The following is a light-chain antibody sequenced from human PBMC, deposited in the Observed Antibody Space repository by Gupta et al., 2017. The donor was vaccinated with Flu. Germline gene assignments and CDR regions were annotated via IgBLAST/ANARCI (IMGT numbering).Light chain of an antibody. CDR2: KVS. CDR3: MQGTHGHPIGT. CDR1: QSLVYSDGNTY. J-gene: IGKJ2*02. V-gene: IGKV2-30*01. Sequence: DVVMTQSPLSLPVTLGQPASISCRSSQSLVYSDGNTYLNWFQQRPGQSPRRLIYKVSNRDSGGTDRFSGSGEGTDFTLKISSGEAEDVGVYYCMQGTHGHPIGTFGQGTKLEIK.